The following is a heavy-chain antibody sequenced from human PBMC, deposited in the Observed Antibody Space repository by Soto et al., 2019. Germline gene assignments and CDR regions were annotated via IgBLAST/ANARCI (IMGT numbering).Heavy chain of an antibody. J-gene: IGHJ4*02. Sequence: SGPTLVNPTQTLTLTCTFSGFSLTTYGVGVGWIRQPPGKALEWLALIFWNDDERYSPSLKSRLTITKDTSKNQVVLTMTNMDPVDTATYYCAHSLAAAGPVDYWGQGTLVTVSS. CDR2: IFWNDDE. CDR3: AHSLAAAGPVDY. V-gene: IGHV2-5*01. D-gene: IGHD6-13*01. CDR1: GFSLTTYGVG.